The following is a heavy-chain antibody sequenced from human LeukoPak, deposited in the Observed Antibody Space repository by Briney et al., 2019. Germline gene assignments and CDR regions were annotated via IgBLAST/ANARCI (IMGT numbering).Heavy chain of an antibody. J-gene: IGHJ4*02. D-gene: IGHD4-17*01. CDR3: AKVLQLYGDFDY. CDR1: GFTFSTSA. CDR2: ISPTGGAI. Sequence: GGSLRLSCAASGFTFSTSAMNWVRQAPGRGLEWVSSISPTGGAIFYADSLRGRFTISRDNAKNSLYLQMNRLRAEDTAVYYCAKVLQLYGDFDYWGQGTLVTVSS. V-gene: IGHV3-21*04.